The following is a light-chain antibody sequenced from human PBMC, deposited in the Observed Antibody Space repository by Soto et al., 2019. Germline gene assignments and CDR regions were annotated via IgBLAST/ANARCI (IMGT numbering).Light chain of an antibody. CDR2: DIS. Sequence: EIVLTQSPATVSLSPGERATLSCRASQSVSRHLAWYQQKPGQAPRLLIYDISTRDTGIPARFSGSGSGTDFTLTISSLEPEDSAVYYCQQRSNWPRNTFGQGTKLEIK. V-gene: IGKV3-11*01. CDR1: QSVSRH. CDR3: QQRSNWPRNT. J-gene: IGKJ2*01.